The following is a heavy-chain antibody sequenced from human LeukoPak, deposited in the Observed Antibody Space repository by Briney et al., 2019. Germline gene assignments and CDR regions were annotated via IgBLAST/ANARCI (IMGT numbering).Heavy chain of an antibody. D-gene: IGHD6-13*01. Sequence: ASVKVSCKASGYTFTSYGISWVRQAPGQGLEWMGWISAYNGNTNYAQKLQGRVTMTTDTSTSTAYMELRSLRSDDTAVYYCARAPGILMASGSIAAAGYLDYWGQGTLVTVSS. CDR2: ISAYNGNT. V-gene: IGHV1-18*01. CDR3: ARAPGILMASGSIAAAGYLDY. J-gene: IGHJ4*02. CDR1: GYTFTSYG.